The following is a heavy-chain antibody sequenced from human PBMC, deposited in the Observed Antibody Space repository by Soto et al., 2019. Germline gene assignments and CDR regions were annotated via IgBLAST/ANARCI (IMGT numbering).Heavy chain of an antibody. CDR2: IYYVGST. CDR1: NGSISSRYY. J-gene: IGHJ2*01. V-gene: IGHV4-39*01. CDR3: ARPAVATHWYFDL. Sequence: LQLQESGPGLVKPSETLSLTCTVSNGSISSRYYWGWLRQTPGKGLEWIARIYYVGSTYYSPSLESRVTISVDTSNNQFSLRLNSVTAADTAVYYCARPAVATHWYFDLWGRGTLVT. D-gene: IGHD6-19*01.